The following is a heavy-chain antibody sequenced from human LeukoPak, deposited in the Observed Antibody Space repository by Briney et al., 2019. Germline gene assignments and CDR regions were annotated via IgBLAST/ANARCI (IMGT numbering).Heavy chain of an antibody. J-gene: IGHJ3*02. CDR1: GITVSSNY. D-gene: IGHD3-10*01. V-gene: IGHV3-53*01. CDR2: IYSDGST. Sequence: LTGGSLRLSCAASGITVSSNYMSWVRQVPGKGLEWVSVIYSDGSTYYADSVKGRFTISRDNSKNTLYLQMNSLRAEDTAVYYCARKIGSGSYAFDIWGQGTMVSVSS. CDR3: ARKIGSGSYAFDI.